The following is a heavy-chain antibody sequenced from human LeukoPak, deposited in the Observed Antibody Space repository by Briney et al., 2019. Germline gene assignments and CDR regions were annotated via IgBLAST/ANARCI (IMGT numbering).Heavy chain of an antibody. J-gene: IGHJ3*02. V-gene: IGHV4-30-2*01. CDR3: ARVFQDAFDI. Sequence: PSQTLSLTCAVSGGSISSGGYPWSWIRQPPGKGLEWIGFIYRSGNIYYNPSLKSRVTISVDRSKNQFSLNLSSVTAADTAVYYCARVFQDAFDIWGQGTMVTVS. CDR2: IYRSGNI. CDR1: GGSISSGGYP.